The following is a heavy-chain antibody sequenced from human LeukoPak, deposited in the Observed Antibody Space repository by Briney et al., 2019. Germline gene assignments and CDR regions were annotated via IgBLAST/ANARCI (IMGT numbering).Heavy chain of an antibody. CDR2: IYYSGST. V-gene: IGHV4-59*01. Sequence: AETLSLTCTVSGGSISSYYWSWIRQPPGKGLEWVGYIYYSGSTNYNPSLKRRVTISLDTSKNQFSLMLSSGTTADAAVYYCARGMVDYYDSSGYSLDGFDIWGQGTMVTVSS. D-gene: IGHD3-22*01. J-gene: IGHJ3*02. CDR1: GGSISSYY. CDR3: ARGMVDYYDSSGYSLDGFDI.